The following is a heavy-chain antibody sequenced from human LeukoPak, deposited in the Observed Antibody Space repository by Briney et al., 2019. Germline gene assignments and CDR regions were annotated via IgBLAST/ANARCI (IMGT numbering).Heavy chain of an antibody. V-gene: IGHV3-66*01. Sequence: GGSLRLSCAASGFTVSGNYMSWVRQAPGKGLEWVSLIYSGGSTYYADSVKGRFTISRDNSKNTLYLQMNSLRAEDKAVYYCARFSAGTLGFDYWGQGTLVTVSS. CDR2: IYSGGST. CDR3: ARFSAGTLGFDY. CDR1: GFTVSGNY. D-gene: IGHD6-19*01. J-gene: IGHJ4*02.